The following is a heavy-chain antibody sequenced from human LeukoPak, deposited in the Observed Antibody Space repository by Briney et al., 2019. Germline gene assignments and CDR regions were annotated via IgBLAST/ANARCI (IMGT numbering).Heavy chain of an antibody. Sequence: SETLSLTCIASGGSVSSGTFYWSWIRQSPGKGLEWIGYIYYTGITNYNPSLKSRVTISVDTSKNQFSLNLSSVTAADTAVYYCARDHAEGWFDPWGQGTLVTVSS. V-gene: IGHV4-61*01. CDR3: ARDHAEGWFDP. CDR1: GGSVSSGTFY. D-gene: IGHD1-14*01. CDR2: IYYTGIT. J-gene: IGHJ5*02.